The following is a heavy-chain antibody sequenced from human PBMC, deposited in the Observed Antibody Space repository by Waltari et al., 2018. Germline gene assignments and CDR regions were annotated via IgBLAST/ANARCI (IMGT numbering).Heavy chain of an antibody. CDR2: IYNSGIS. D-gene: IGHD3-9*01. J-gene: IGHJ4*02. V-gene: IGHV4-30-4*01. CDR3: ARDTTGYSVLNY. CDR1: GGSISSGDYY. Sequence: QVQLQESGPGLVKPSETLSLTCTVSGGSISSGDYYWSWVRQPPGQGLEWIGYIYNSGISYYNPSLKGRVTVSLDTSKNQFSLKLSSVTAADTAVYYCARDTTGYSVLNYWGQGTLVTVSS.